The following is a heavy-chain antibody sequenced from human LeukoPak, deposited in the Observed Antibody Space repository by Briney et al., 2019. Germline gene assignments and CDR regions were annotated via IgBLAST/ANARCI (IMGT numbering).Heavy chain of an antibody. CDR2: ISAYNAKT. D-gene: IGHD3-22*01. J-gene: IGHJ4*02. Sequence: SVKVSCKASGYTFINYGISWVRQAPGQGLEWMGWISAYNAKTNSAQKLQGRVTMTTDTSTSTAYMELTSLTSDDTAVYYCARDYYDTSGPHVFDYWGQGTLVTVSS. CDR3: ARDYYDTSGPHVFDY. CDR1: GYTFINYG. V-gene: IGHV1-18*01.